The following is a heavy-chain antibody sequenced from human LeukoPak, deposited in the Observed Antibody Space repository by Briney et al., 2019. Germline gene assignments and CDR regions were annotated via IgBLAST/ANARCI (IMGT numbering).Heavy chain of an antibody. CDR1: GYSFTSYW. CDR2: IDPSDSYT. V-gene: IGHV5-10-1*04. CDR3: ARHILGSGWHLDY. D-gene: IGHD6-19*01. J-gene: IGHJ4*02. Sequence: GESLKISCKGSGYSFTSYWISWVRQMPGKGLEWMGRIDPSDSYTNYSPSFQGLVTFSADKSISTAYLQWSSLKASDTAMYYCARHILGSGWHLDYWGQGTLVTVSS.